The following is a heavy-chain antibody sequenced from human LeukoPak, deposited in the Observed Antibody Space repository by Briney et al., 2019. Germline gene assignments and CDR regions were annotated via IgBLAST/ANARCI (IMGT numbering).Heavy chain of an antibody. Sequence: SGTLSLTCVVSGDTIRSSRWWSWVRQPPGKGLEWIGEVYHSGSTNYNPSLKSRVTMSVDKSKNQFSLNLSSVTAADTAVYYCAKVINSGFYYYFDHWGQETLVTVSS. CDR2: VYHSGST. CDR3: AKVINSGFYYYFDH. V-gene: IGHV4-4*02. CDR1: GDTIRSSRW. D-gene: IGHD3-22*01. J-gene: IGHJ4*02.